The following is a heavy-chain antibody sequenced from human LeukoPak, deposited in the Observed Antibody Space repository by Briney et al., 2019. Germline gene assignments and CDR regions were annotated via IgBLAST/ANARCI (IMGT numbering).Heavy chain of an antibody. V-gene: IGHV4-59*08. D-gene: IGHD2-21*01. Sequence: SETLSLTCTVSGGSISSYYWSWIRQPPGKELEWIGYIYYSGSTNYNPSLKSRVTISVDTSKNQFSLKLSSVTAADTAVYYCASSYCGGDSCDYWGQGTLVTVSS. J-gene: IGHJ4*02. CDR2: IYYSGST. CDR3: ASSYCGGDSCDY. CDR1: GGSISSYY.